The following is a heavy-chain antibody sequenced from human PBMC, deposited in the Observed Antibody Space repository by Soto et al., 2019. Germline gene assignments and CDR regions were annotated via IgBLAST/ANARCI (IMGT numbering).Heavy chain of an antibody. J-gene: IGHJ4*02. CDR3: AKGWLQLGDY. V-gene: IGHV4-39*01. CDR1: GVYIISSSYY. CDR2: IYYSGST. D-gene: IGHD1-1*01. Sequence: SATLSLPFTFSGVYIISSSYYWCWIRQPPGKGLEWIGSIYYSGSTYYNPSLKSRVTISVDTSKNQFSLKLSSVTAADTAVYYCAKGWLQLGDYWGQGTLVTVSS.